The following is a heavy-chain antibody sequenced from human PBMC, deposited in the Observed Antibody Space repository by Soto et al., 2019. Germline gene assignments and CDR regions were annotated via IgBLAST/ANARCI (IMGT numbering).Heavy chain of an antibody. CDR2: IKSNTDGGTT. CDR3: TGRRFALVRGVIENFDY. Sequence: EVQLVESGGGLVKPGGSLRLSCAASGFTFSYAWLNWVRQAPGKGLEWVGRIKSNTDGGTTDYAAPVKGRFTISRDDSKNTLSLQMNSLKTEDTAVYYCTGRRFALVRGVIENFDYWGQGTLVTVSS. D-gene: IGHD3-10*01. CDR1: GFTFSYAW. J-gene: IGHJ4*02. V-gene: IGHV3-15*07.